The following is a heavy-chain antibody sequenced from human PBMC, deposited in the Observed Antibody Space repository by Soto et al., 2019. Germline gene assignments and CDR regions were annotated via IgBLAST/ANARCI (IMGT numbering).Heavy chain of an antibody. Sequence: EVQLVESGGGLVQPGRSLRLSCVASGFTFDDYVMHWVRQVPVKGLESVAGVSWNSGYIDYADSVKGRFTISGDNAMNSLYLQISRLSPEDTALYYCARRLSAVPSSRGYWGQGTLVTVSS. CDR2: VSWNSGYI. CDR3: ARRLSAVPSSRGY. CDR1: GFTFDDYV. J-gene: IGHJ4*02. V-gene: IGHV3-9*01. D-gene: IGHD3-16*01.